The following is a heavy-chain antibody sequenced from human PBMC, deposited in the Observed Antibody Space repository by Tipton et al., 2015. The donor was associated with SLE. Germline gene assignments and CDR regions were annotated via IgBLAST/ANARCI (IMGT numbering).Heavy chain of an antibody. CDR2: IFYNGDT. Sequence: TLSLTCTVSGGSIRTSNYYWGWIRQPPGKGLEWIGSIFYNGDTYYRPSLQSRVTIPVDTSKNDISLKMTFLTAADTAVYYCARHLRIGPGPLYNWFDPWGQGTLVTVSS. D-gene: IGHD2-21*01. V-gene: IGHV4-39*07. J-gene: IGHJ5*02. CDR3: ARHLRIGPGPLYNWFDP. CDR1: GGSIRTSNYY.